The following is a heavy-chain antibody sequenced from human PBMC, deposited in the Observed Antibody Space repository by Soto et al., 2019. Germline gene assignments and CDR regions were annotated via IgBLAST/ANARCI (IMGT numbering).Heavy chain of an antibody. CDR1: GGSISSYY. D-gene: IGHD2-2*02. Sequence: SETLSLTCTVSGGSISSYYWSWIRQPPGKGLEWIGYIYYSGSTNYNPSLKSRVTISVDTSKNQFSLKLSSVTAADTAVYYCARGSGYCSSTSCYKRDYYYYGMDVWGQGTTVTVSS. J-gene: IGHJ6*02. CDR2: IYYSGST. CDR3: ARGSGYCSSTSCYKRDYYYYGMDV. V-gene: IGHV4-59*01.